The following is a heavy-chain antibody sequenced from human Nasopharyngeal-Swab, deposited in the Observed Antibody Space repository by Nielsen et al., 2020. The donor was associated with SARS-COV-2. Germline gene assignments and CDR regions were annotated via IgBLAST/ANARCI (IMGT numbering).Heavy chain of an antibody. CDR2: INHSGST. CDR3: ARDPYYDILTVYPHHFDY. J-gene: IGHJ4*02. D-gene: IGHD3-9*01. CDR1: GGSFSGYY. V-gene: IGHV4-34*01. Sequence: SETLSLTCAVYGGSFSGYYWSWIRQPPGKGLEWIGEINHSGSTNYNPSPKSRGTISVDTSKNQFSRKLSSVTAADTAVYYCARDPYYDILTVYPHHFDYWGQGTLVTVSS.